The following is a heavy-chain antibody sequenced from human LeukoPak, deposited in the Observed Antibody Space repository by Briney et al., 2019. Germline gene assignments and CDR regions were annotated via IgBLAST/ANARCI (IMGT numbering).Heavy chain of an antibody. CDR1: GFTFSSYE. CDR2: ISNSGSTI. D-gene: IGHD3-10*01. J-gene: IGHJ4*02. V-gene: IGHV3-48*03. CDR3: ARDWGGGTHDY. Sequence: PGGSLRLSCAASGFTFSSYEMNWVRQAPEKGLEWVSYISNSGSTIYHADSVKGRFTISRDNAKNSLYLQMNSLRAEDTAVYYCARDWGGGTHDYWGQGTLVTVSS.